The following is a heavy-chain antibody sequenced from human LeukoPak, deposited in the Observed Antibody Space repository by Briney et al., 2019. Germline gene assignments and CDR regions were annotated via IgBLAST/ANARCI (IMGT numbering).Heavy chain of an antibody. V-gene: IGHV3-7*01. D-gene: IGHD5-18*01. Sequence: GGSLRLSCAASGFTFSSLWMTWVRQAPGKGLEWVANIKRDGSETYYVDFLKGRFTISRDNARNSLYLQMNSLRAEDTAVYYCVKRANLVAFSYPDYWGQGTLVTVPS. CDR1: GFTFSSLW. J-gene: IGHJ4*02. CDR2: IKRDGSET. CDR3: VKRANLVAFSYPDY.